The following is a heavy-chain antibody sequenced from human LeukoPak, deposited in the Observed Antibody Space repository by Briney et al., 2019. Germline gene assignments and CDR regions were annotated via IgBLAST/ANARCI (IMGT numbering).Heavy chain of an antibody. J-gene: IGHJ6*02. CDR2: IKYDGSEI. V-gene: IGHV3-7*03. D-gene: IGHD6-13*01. CDR3: AKGIAAADHYGMDV. Sequence: GGSLRLSCAASGFPFSNYWMTWVRQAPGKGLEWVEWVANIKYDGSEIYYIDSVKGRFTISSDNAKNSLYLQMNSLRAEDTALYYCAKGIAAADHYGMDVWGQGTTVTVSS. CDR1: GFPFSNYW.